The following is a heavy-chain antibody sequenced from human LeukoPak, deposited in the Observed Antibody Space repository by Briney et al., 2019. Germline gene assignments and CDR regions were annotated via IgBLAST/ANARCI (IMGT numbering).Heavy chain of an antibody. CDR3: ARDSRY. Sequence: GLEWVGFIRSNAYGGTTEYAASVKGRFTISRDDSKSIAYLQMNSLKTEDTAVYYCARDSRYWGQGTLVTVSS. V-gene: IGHV3-49*02. CDR2: IRSNAYGGTT. J-gene: IGHJ4*02.